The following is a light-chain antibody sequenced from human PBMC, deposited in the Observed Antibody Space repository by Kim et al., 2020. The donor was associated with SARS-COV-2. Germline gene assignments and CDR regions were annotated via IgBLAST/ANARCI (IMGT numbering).Light chain of an antibody. Sequence: SSELTQDPAVSVALGQTVRITCQGDTLSSYFAHWYQQKPGQAPVLVIYNKDSRPSGIPDRFSGSSSGNTASLTITGAQAEDEAEYYCNSRDISGNRLFGGGTQLTVL. V-gene: IGLV3-19*01. CDR1: TLSSYF. CDR2: NKD. J-gene: IGLJ3*02. CDR3: NSRDISGNRL.